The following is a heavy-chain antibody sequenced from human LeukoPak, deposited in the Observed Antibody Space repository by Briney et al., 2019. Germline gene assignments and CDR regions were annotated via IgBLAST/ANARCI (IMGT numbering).Heavy chain of an antibody. V-gene: IGHV4-34*01. CDR3: ARDFGGVPDY. Sequence: PSETLSLTCAVYGGSFSGYYWSWIRQPPGKGLEWIGEINHSGSTNYNPSLKSRVTISVDTSKNQFSLKLSSVTAADTAVYYCARDFGGVPDYWGQGTLVTVSS. D-gene: IGHD3-16*01. J-gene: IGHJ4*02. CDR2: INHSGST. CDR1: GGSFSGYY.